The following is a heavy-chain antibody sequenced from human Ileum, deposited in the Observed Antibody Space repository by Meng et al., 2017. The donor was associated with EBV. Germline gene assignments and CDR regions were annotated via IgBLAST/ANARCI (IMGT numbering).Heavy chain of an antibody. V-gene: IGHV4-39*01. CDR1: GGSMSRSSYY. CDR3: ARSIVVVPAAIYY. CDR2: IYYSGST. J-gene: IGHJ4*02. D-gene: IGHD2-2*01. Sequence: HVPRSGPRLVKPSWTLSLTCTFFGGSMSRSSYYWGWIRQPPGKGLEWIGSIYYSGSTYYNPSLKSRVTISVDTSKNQFSLKLSSVTAADTAVYYCARSIVVVPAAIYYWGQGTLVTVSS.